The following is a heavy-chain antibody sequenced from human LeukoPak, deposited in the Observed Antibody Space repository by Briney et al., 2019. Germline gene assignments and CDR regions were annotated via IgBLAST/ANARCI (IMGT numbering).Heavy chain of an antibody. V-gene: IGHV3-21*01. D-gene: IGHD5-24*01. J-gene: IGHJ4*02. CDR3: ARLKMATISFDY. Sequence: PGGSLRLSCAASGFTFSSYSMNWVRQAPGKGLEWVSSISSSSSYIYYADSVKGRFTISRDNAKNSLYLQMYSLRAEDTAVYYCARLKMATISFDYWGQGTLVTVSS. CDR2: ISSSSSYI. CDR1: GFTFSSYS.